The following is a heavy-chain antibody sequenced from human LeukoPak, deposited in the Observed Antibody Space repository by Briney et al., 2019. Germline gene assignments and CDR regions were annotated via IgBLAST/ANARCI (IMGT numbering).Heavy chain of an antibody. CDR3: ARTESGYSYGYTYYYYGMDV. D-gene: IGHD5-18*01. V-gene: IGHV1-18*01. Sequence: ASVTVSCKASGYTFTSYGISWVRQAPGQGLEWMGWISAYNGNTNYAQKLQGRVTMTTDTSTSTAYMELRSLRSDDTAVYYCARTESGYSYGYTYYYYGMDVWGQGTTVTVSS. J-gene: IGHJ6*02. CDR1: GYTFTSYG. CDR2: ISAYNGNT.